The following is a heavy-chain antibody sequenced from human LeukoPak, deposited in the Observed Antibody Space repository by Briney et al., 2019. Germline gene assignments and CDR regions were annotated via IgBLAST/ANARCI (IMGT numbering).Heavy chain of an antibody. CDR3: ARVAFRQWLVQGIDY. CDR2: INHSGST. CDR1: GGSFSGYC. J-gene: IGHJ4*02. Sequence: SETLSLTCAVYGGSFSGYCWSWIRQPPGKGLEWIGEINHSGSTNYNPSLKSRVTISVDTSKNQFSLKLSSMTAADTAVYYCARVAFRQWLVQGIDYWGQGTLVTVSS. D-gene: IGHD6-19*01. V-gene: IGHV4-34*01.